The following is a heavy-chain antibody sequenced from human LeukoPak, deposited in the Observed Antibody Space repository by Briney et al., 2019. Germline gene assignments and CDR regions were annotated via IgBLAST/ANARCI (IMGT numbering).Heavy chain of an antibody. CDR2: IASDGSST. D-gene: IGHD6-6*01. CDR1: GFTFSSYW. J-gene: IGHJ6*02. Sequence: GESLRLSCAASGFTFSSYWMNWVRQAPGKGLVWVSRIASDGSSTTYADSVKGRFSISRDNAKNTLYLQMNSLRAEDTAVYYCASEGSRYSSSPFYGMDVWGQGTTVTVSS. V-gene: IGHV3-74*01. CDR3: ASEGSRYSSSPFYGMDV.